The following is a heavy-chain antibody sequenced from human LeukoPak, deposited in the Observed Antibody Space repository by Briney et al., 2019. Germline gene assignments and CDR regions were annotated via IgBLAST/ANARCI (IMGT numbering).Heavy chain of an antibody. D-gene: IGHD6-19*01. CDR3: ARAAVADYFDY. CDR2: ISGNGGST. J-gene: IGHJ4*02. Sequence: GGSLRLSCAASGFTFSSYAMIWLRQAPGKGLEWVSAISGNGGSTYYADSVKGRFTISRDNSKNTLYLQMNSLRAEDTAVYYCARAAVADYFDYWGQGTLVTVSS. V-gene: IGHV3-23*01. CDR1: GFTFSSYA.